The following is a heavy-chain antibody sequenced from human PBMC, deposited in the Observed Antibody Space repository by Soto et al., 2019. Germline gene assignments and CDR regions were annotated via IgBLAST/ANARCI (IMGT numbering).Heavy chain of an antibody. Sequence: VQLVESGGGLVKPGGSLRLSCAASGFTFSSYSMNWVRQAPGKGLEWVSSISSSSSYIYYADSVKGRFTISRDNAKNSLYLQMNSLRAEDTAVYYCARTPIFGVVRGLSDYWGQGTLVTVSS. CDR3: ARTPIFGVVRGLSDY. J-gene: IGHJ4*02. CDR1: GFTFSSYS. D-gene: IGHD3-3*01. CDR2: ISSSSSYI. V-gene: IGHV3-21*01.